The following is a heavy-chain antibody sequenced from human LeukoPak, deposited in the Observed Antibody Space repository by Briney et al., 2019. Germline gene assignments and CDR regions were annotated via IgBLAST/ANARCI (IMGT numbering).Heavy chain of an antibody. CDR1: GFTFSSYG. CDR2: ISYDGSNK. V-gene: IGHV3-30*03. J-gene: IGHJ5*02. D-gene: IGHD5-12*01. Sequence: PGGSLRLSCAASGFTFSSYGMHWVRQAPGKGLEWVAVISYDGSNKYYADSVKGRFTISRDNSKNTLYLQMNSLRAEDTAVYYCARHIVATTGEDWFDPWGQGTLVTVSS. CDR3: ARHIVATTGEDWFDP.